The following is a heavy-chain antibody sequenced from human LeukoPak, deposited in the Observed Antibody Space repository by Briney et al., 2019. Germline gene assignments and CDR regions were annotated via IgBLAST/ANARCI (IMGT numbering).Heavy chain of an antibody. J-gene: IGHJ5*02. V-gene: IGHV4-59*01. D-gene: IGHD2-2*01. CDR2: IYYSGST. CDR3: ARHRSKYQLLLVWFDP. CDR1: GGSISSYY. Sequence: SETLSLTCTVSGGSISSYYWNWIRQPPGKGLEWIGYIYYSGSTNYNPSLKSRVTISVDTSKNQFSLKLSSVTAADTAVYYCARHRSKYQLLLVWFDPWGQGTLVTVSS.